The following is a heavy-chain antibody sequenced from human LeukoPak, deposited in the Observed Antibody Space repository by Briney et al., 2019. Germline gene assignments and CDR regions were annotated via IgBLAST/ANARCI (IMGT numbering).Heavy chain of an antibody. J-gene: IGHJ2*01. V-gene: IGHV3-74*01. Sequence: GGSLRLSCAASGFTFSSHWVHWVRQAPGKGLVWVSHINNDGRSTRYADSVKGRFTISRDNAKNTVYLQMNSLRAEDTAVYYCARDSNTDWYFDLWGRGTLVTVSS. CDR2: INNDGRST. CDR3: ARDSNTDWYFDL. D-gene: IGHD2-8*02. CDR1: GFTFSSHW.